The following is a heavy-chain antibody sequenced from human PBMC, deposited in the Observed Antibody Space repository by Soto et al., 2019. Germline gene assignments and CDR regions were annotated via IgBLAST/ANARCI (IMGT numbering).Heavy chain of an antibody. J-gene: IGHJ6*02. Sequence: ITLKESGPTLVKPTQTLTLTCTFSGFSLNTGGVGVGWVRQPRGKAMEWLALIYWDDDERYRPSLRSRLNITKDTLNNQVVLTMTNMDPEDTATYYCVRNWRYYGGDCYYGMDAWGQGTTVTVSS. CDR2: IYWDDDE. D-gene: IGHD3-10*01. CDR3: VRNWRYYGGDCYYGMDA. CDR1: GFSLNTGGVG. V-gene: IGHV2-5*02.